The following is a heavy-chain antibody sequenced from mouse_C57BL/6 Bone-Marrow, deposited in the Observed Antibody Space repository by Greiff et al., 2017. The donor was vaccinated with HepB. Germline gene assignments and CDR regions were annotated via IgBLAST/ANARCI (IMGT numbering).Heavy chain of an antibody. CDR3: TGDYYGSSSWFAY. Sequence: QVQLQQSGAELVRPGASVTLSCKASGYTFTDYEMHWVKQTPVHGLEWIGAIDPETGGTPYNQKFKGKAILTADKSSSTAYMELRSLTSEDSAVYYCTGDYYGSSSWFAYWGQGTLVTVSA. CDR2: IDPETGGT. J-gene: IGHJ3*01. V-gene: IGHV1-15*01. CDR1: GYTFTDYE. D-gene: IGHD1-1*01.